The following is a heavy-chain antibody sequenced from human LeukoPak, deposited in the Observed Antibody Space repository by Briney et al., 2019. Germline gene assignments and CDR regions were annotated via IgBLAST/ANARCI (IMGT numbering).Heavy chain of an antibody. CDR3: ARDPGYYDILTGSTSYYYYYGMDV. CDR2: IKQDGSEK. CDR1: GFTFSSYW. V-gene: IGHV3-7*01. D-gene: IGHD3-9*01. Sequence: QPGGSLRLSCAASGFTFSSYWMSWVRQAPGKGLEWVANIKQDGSEKYYADSVKGRFTISRDNSKNTLYLQMNSLRAEDTAVYYCARDPGYYDILTGSTSYYYYYGMDVWGQGTTVTVSS. J-gene: IGHJ6*02.